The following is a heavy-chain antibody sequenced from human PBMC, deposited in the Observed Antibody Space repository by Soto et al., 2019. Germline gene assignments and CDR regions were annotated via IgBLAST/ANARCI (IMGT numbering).Heavy chain of an antibody. CDR1: GGSISSGGYS. Sequence: QLQLQESGSGLVKPSQTLSLTCAVSGGSISSGGYSWSWIRQPPGKGLEWIGYIYHSGSTYYNPSLKSLVPIPVDRSKVPCSLKLGSVTAADAAVYFCARGGGYTFDYWGQGTLVTVSS. V-gene: IGHV4-30-2*01. CDR3: ARGGGYTFDY. D-gene: IGHD3-16*01. CDR2: IYHSGST. J-gene: IGHJ4*02.